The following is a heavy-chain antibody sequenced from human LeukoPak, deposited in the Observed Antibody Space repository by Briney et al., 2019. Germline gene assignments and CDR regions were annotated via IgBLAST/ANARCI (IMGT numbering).Heavy chain of an antibody. Sequence: SETLSLTCTVSGGSISSYYWSWIRQPPGKGLEWIGYIYYSGSTNYNPSLKSRVTISVDTSKNQFSLKLSSVTAADTAVYYCAEMPDYYDGSGYALAAFDIWGQGTMVTVSS. CDR2: IYYSGST. J-gene: IGHJ3*02. CDR3: AEMPDYYDGSGYALAAFDI. CDR1: GGSISSYY. V-gene: IGHV4-59*01. D-gene: IGHD3-22*01.